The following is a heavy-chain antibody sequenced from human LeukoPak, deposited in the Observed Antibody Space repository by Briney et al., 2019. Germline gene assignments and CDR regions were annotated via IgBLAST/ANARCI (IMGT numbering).Heavy chain of an antibody. J-gene: IGHJ4*02. V-gene: IGHV1-2*02. D-gene: IGHD2/OR15-2a*01. Sequence: ASVKVSCKASGYTFTGYFMHWVRQAPGQGLEWMGWINPNSGGTNYAQKFQGRVTMTRDTSISTAYMELSRLRSDDTAVYYCARSGNRRSIFDYWGQGTLVTVSS. CDR3: ARSGNRRSIFDY. CDR2: INPNSGGT. CDR1: GYTFTGYF.